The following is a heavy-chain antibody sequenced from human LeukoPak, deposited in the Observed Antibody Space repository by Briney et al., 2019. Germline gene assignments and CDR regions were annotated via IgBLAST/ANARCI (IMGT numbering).Heavy chain of an antibody. D-gene: IGHD3-3*01. CDR3: ARGRYDFWSGYYTRYYFDY. V-gene: IGHV4-59*01. J-gene: IGHJ4*02. Sequence: SETLSLTCTVSGGSISSYYWSWIRRPPGKGLEWIGYIYYSGSTNYNPSLKSRVTISVDTSKNQFSLKLSSVTAADTAVYYCARGRYDFWSGYYTRYYFDYWGQGTLVTVSS. CDR2: IYYSGST. CDR1: GGSISSYY.